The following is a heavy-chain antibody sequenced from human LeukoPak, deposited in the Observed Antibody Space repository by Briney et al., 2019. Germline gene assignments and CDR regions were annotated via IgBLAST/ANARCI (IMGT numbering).Heavy chain of an antibody. D-gene: IGHD3-10*01. J-gene: IGHJ1*01. CDR2: IYYSGST. CDR1: GGSISRSSYY. CDR3: ASIYGSGSPSSEH. V-gene: IGHV4-39*07. Sequence: SETLSLTCTVSGGSISRSSYYWGWIRQPPGKGLEWIGSIYYSGSTYYNPSLKSRVTISVDTSKNQFSLKMSSVTAADTAVYYCASIYGSGSPSSEHWGQGTLVTVSS.